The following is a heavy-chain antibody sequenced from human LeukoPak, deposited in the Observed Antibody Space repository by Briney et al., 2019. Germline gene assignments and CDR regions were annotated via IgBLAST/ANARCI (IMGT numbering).Heavy chain of an antibody. J-gene: IGHJ4*02. CDR2: IKQDGSEK. CDR3: AREAPTTHFDY. V-gene: IGHV3-7*01. CDR1: GFTFSSYW. Sequence: GSLRLSCAASGFTFSSYWMSWVRQAPGKGLEWVANIKQDGSEKCYVDSGKGRFTISRDNAKNSLHLQMNSLRAEDTAVYYCAREAPTTHFDYWGQGTLVTVSS. D-gene: IGHD4-11*01.